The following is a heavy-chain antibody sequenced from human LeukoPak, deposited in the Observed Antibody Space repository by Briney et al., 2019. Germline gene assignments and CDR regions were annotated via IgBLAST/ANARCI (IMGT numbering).Heavy chain of an antibody. CDR3: ARDWRFGSYYYYGMDV. V-gene: IGHV4-61*01. CDR2: IYYSGST. Sequence: SETLSLTCTVSGGSVFSGSYYWSWIRQPPGKGLEWIGYIYYSGSTNYNPSLKSRVTISVDTSKNQFSLKLSSVTAADTAVYYCARDWRFGSYYYYGMDVWGQGTTVTVSS. D-gene: IGHD3-10*01. CDR1: GGSVFSGSYY. J-gene: IGHJ6*02.